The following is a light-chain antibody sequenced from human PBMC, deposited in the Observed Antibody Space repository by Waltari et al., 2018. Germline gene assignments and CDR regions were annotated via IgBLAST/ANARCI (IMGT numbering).Light chain of an antibody. Sequence: QSALTQPASVSGSPGQSITISCTGTRSDVGYNYVSWYQQFPGKAPKLVIYDVSHRPSGVSNRFSGSKSGNTASLTISGLQAEDEADYLCSSYITSSTLFGGGTKLTVL. CDR3: SSYITSSTL. J-gene: IGLJ2*01. CDR1: RSDVGYNY. CDR2: DVS. V-gene: IGLV2-14*01.